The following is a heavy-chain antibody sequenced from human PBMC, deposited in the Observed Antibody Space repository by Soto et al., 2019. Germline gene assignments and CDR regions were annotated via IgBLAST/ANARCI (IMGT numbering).Heavy chain of an antibody. J-gene: IGHJ4*02. D-gene: IGHD6-13*01. V-gene: IGHV4-30-4*01. CDR3: ARVAFVAAAECDY. Sequence: QVQLQESGPGLVKRSHTLSLTCTVSGGSISSGDYYWSWIRQPPGKGLEWIGYIYYSGSTYYNPSLKSRVTISVDTSTKLFALKLGSVSAADTAVYYCARVAFVAAAECDYWGQGTLVTVAS. CDR1: GGSISSGDYY. CDR2: IYYSGST.